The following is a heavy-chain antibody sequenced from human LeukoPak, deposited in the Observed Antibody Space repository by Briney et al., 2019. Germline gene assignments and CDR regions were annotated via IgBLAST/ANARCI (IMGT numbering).Heavy chain of an antibody. V-gene: IGHV3-9*01. Sequence: PGGSLRLSCAASGFTFDDYAMHWVRQAPGKGLEWVSGISWNSGSIGYADSVKGRFTNSRDNAKNSLYLQMNSLRAEDTAVYYCARAGGSTPDYWGQGTLVTVSS. CDR2: ISWNSGSI. CDR3: ARAGGSTPDY. CDR1: GFTFDDYA. D-gene: IGHD3-10*01. J-gene: IGHJ4*02.